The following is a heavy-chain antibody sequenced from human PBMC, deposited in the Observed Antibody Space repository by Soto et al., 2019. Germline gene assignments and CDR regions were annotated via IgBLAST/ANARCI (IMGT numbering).Heavy chain of an antibody. CDR1: GYSFTSYG. V-gene: IGHV1-18*04. CDR3: ARFSGGVYNTYYFYYGMDV. D-gene: IGHD2-15*01. Sequence: VKVSCKASGYSFTSYGISWVRQAPGQGLDWMGWITTYNGNTKYAQDLQGRVTMTTDTSTSTAYMELRSLRSDDTAVYYCARFSGGVYNTYYFYYGMDVWGQGTTVTVSS. J-gene: IGHJ6*02. CDR2: ITTYNGNT.